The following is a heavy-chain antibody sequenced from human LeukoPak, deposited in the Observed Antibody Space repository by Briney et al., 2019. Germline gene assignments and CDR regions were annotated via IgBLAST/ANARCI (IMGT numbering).Heavy chain of an antibody. CDR3: ARGPPPIRYCSGGSCYSSDNWFDP. D-gene: IGHD2-15*01. V-gene: IGHV1-8*01. CDR2: MNPNSGNT. CDR1: GYTFTSYD. J-gene: IGHJ5*02. Sequence: GASVKVSCKASGYTFTSYDINWVRQATGQGLEWMGWMNPNSGNTGYAQKFQGRVTMTRDMSTSTVYMELSSLRSEDTAVYYCARGPPPIRYCSGGSCYSSDNWFDPWGQGTLVTVSS.